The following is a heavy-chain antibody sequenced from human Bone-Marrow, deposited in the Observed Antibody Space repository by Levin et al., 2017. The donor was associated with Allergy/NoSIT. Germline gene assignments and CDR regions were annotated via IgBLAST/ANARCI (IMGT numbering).Heavy chain of an antibody. CDR2: IYLGDSET. J-gene: IGHJ6*02. CDR1: GYSFTSYW. D-gene: IGHD3-10*01. V-gene: IGHV5-51*01. Sequence: GGSLRLSCQGSGYSFTSYWIAWVRKMPGKGLEWMGIIYLGDSETRYSPSFQGQVTISADTSISTAYLQWTSLKASDTAMYYCARHSIEVAYYGSGSYYTPPYYYGMDVWGQGTTVTVSS. CDR3: ARHSIEVAYYGSGSYYTPPYYYGMDV.